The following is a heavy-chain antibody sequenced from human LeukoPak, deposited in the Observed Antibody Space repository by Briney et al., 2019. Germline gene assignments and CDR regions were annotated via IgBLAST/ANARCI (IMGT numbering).Heavy chain of an antibody. V-gene: IGHV3-21*01. CDR1: GFTFSSYS. J-gene: IGHJ4*02. D-gene: IGHD3-10*01. CDR2: ISSSSSYI. CDR3: ARCGDGLPCDFDY. Sequence: GGSLRLSCAASGFTFSSYSMNWVRQAPGKGLEWVSSISSSSSYIYYADSVKGRFTISRDNAKSSLYLQMNSLRADDTAVYYCARCGDGLPCDFDYWGQGTLVTVSS.